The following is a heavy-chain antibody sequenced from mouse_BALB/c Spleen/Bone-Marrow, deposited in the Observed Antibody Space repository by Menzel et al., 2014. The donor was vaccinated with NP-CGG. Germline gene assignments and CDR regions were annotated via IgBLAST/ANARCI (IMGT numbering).Heavy chain of an antibody. Sequence: VQLQQSDAELVKPGASVKISCKASGYTFTDHAIHWVKQTPEQGLEWIGYISPGNGDIKYNEKFKGEATLTADKSSSTAYMQLSGLTSEDSAVYICRRSVGNPFDHWGQGTTLTVSS. CDR1: GYTFTDHA. CDR3: RRSVGNPFDH. V-gene: IGHV1S53*01. J-gene: IGHJ2*01. CDR2: ISPGNGDI. D-gene: IGHD2-1*01.